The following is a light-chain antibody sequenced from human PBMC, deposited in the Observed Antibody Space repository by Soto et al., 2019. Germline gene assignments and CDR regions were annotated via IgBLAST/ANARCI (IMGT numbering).Light chain of an antibody. Sequence: EIVMTRSQSPLSVSAGRRPSLPCRDSQSVSSNLAWYQQKPGQAPRLLIYGASTRATGIPARFSGSGSGTEFTLTISILQSEEFAVYYCQQYNNWPPISSGQGTRLEIK. CDR1: QSVSSN. CDR3: QQYNNWPPIS. CDR2: GAS. J-gene: IGKJ5*01. V-gene: IGKV3-15*01.